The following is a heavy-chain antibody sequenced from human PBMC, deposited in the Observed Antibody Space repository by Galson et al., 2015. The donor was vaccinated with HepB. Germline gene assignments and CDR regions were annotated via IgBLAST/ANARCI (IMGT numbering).Heavy chain of an antibody. CDR2: ISSSSSTI. CDR3: ARVPDTSGYDWAHNDAVDI. CDR1: GFTFSSYS. D-gene: IGHD5-12*01. Sequence: SLRLSCAASGFTFSSYSMNWVRQAPGKGLEWVSYISSSSSTIYYADSVKGRFTISRDNAKNSLYLQMNSLRDEDTAVYYCARVPDTSGYDWAHNDAVDIWGQGTMVTVSS. V-gene: IGHV3-48*02. J-gene: IGHJ3*02.